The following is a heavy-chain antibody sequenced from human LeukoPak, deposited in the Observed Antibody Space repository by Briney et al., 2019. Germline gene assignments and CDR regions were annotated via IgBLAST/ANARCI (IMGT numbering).Heavy chain of an antibody. Sequence: PSETLSLTCGASGGSISSTNSWTWVRQPPGGGLEWIGEVHLNGRTHYSPSLESRVTMSVDMSENHISLKLTSVTAADTAVYYCARGEGYCSGGSCLDHFDYWGQGTLVTVSS. J-gene: IGHJ4*02. CDR1: GGSISSTNS. CDR3: ARGEGYCSGGSCLDHFDY. CDR2: VHLNGRT. D-gene: IGHD2-15*01. V-gene: IGHV4-4*02.